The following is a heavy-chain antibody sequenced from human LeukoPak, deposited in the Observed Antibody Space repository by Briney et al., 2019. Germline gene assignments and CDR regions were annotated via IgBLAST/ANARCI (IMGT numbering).Heavy chain of an antibody. CDR2: ISSSGSTI. V-gene: IGHV3-11*04. D-gene: IGHD4-11*01. Sequence: GGSLRLSCADSGFTFSDYYMSWIRQAPGKGLEWVSYISSSGSTIYYADSVKGRFTISRDNSKNTLYLQMNSLRAEDTAVYYCAKLATVTTSHFDYWGQGTLVTVSS. CDR1: GFTFSDYY. J-gene: IGHJ4*02. CDR3: AKLATVTTSHFDY.